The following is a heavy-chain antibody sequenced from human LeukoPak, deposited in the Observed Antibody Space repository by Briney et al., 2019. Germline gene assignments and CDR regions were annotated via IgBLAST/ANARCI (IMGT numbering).Heavy chain of an antibody. Sequence: ASVTVSCKASGYTFTGYYMHWVRQAPGQGLEWMGWINPNSGGTNYAQKFQGRVTMTRDTSISTAYMELSRLRSDDTAVYYCARGIFDGGAPEWELLDYWGQGTLVTVSS. CDR1: GYTFTGYY. V-gene: IGHV1-2*02. D-gene: IGHD1-26*01. CDR3: ARGIFDGGAPEWELLDY. CDR2: INPNSGGT. J-gene: IGHJ4*02.